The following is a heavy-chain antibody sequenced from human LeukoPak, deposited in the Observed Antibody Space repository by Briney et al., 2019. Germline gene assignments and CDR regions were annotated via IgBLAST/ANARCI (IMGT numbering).Heavy chain of an antibody. V-gene: IGHV3-13*01. Sequence: GGSLRLSCAASGCTFSSYDMHWGCQATGKGLGWVSAIGTAGDTYYPCSVKGRFTISRENAKNTLYLQMNSPRAGDTAVYYCARGGDFGYSYGGYYYMDVWGKGTTATVSS. CDR1: GCTFSSYD. CDR2: IGTAGDT. D-gene: IGHD5-18*01. CDR3: ARGGDFGYSYGGYYYMDV. J-gene: IGHJ6*03.